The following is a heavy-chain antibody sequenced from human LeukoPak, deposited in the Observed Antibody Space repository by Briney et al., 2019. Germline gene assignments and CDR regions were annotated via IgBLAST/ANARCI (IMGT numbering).Heavy chain of an antibody. V-gene: IGHV4-39*02. CDR1: GGSISGSSYY. CDR3: ARESPYDFWSGYYTPLDY. D-gene: IGHD3-3*01. J-gene: IGHJ4*02. CDR2: IYYSGST. Sequence: PSETLSLTCTVSGGSISGSSYYWGWIRQPPGKGLEWIGSIYYSGSTYYNPSLKSRVTISVDTSKNQFSLKLSSVTAADTAVYYCARESPYDFWSGYYTPLDYWGQGTLVTVSS.